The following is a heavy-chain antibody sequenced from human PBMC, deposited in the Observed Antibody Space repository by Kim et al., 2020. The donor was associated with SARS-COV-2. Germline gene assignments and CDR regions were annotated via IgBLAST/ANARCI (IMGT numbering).Heavy chain of an antibody. CDR2: IYSGGST. V-gene: IGHV3-66*02. J-gene: IGHJ3*02. CDR1: GFTVSSNY. D-gene: IGHD3-22*01. Sequence: GGSLRLSCAASGFTVSSNYMSWVRQAPGKGLEWVSVIYSGGSTYYADSVKGRFTISRDNSKNTLYLQMNSLRAEDTAVYYCATAIADSRPHDAFDIWGQGTMVTVSS. CDR3: ATAIADSRPHDAFDI.